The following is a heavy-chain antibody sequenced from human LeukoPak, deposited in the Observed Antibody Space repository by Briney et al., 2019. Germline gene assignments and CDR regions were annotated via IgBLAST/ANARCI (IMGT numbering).Heavy chain of an antibody. Sequence: GGSLRLSCAASGFTVSSNYMSWVRQAPGKGLEWVSVIYSGGSTYYADSVNSRFTISRDDSYNTLYLQMNSLRAVDTAVYYCASLHWGCGCYREGSDYWGQGTLVTVSS. CDR1: GFTVSSNY. CDR3: ASLHWGCGCYREGSDY. CDR2: IYSGGST. J-gene: IGHJ4*02. D-gene: IGHD2-21*02. V-gene: IGHV3-66*01.